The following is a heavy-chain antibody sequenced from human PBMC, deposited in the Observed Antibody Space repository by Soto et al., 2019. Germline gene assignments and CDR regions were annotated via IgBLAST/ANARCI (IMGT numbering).Heavy chain of an antibody. J-gene: IGHJ4*02. Sequence: GASVKVSCKASGGTFSSYAISWVRQAPGQGLEWMGGIIPIFGTANYAQKFQGRVTITADESTSTAYMELSSLRSEDTAVYYCASPRTRAIAAAGKSASFDYWGQGTLVTVSS. D-gene: IGHD6-13*01. CDR3: ASPRTRAIAAAGKSASFDY. CDR2: IIPIFGTA. CDR1: GGTFSSYA. V-gene: IGHV1-69*13.